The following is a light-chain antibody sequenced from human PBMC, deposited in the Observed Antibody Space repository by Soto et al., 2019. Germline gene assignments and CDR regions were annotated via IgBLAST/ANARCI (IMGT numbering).Light chain of an antibody. CDR1: QLVSRR. J-gene: IGKJ2*01. Sequence: DIQMTQSPSTLSASVGDRITITCRASQLVSRRLAWFQQKPGKAPKLLIYDASSLESGVPSRCSGRGSGTEFPLTISSLQPDDGATYYCHTYNSSSLHTFGQGTKLEIK. CDR2: DAS. V-gene: IGKV1-5*01. CDR3: HTYNSSSLHT.